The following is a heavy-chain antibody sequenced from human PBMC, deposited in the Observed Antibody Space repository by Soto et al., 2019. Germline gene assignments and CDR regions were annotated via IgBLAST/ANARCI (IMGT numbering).Heavy chain of an antibody. CDR3: ASSSRFRSDAFDI. Sequence: GASVKVSCKASGYTFTNFGISWVRQAPGQGLEWMGWISAYNGNTNYAQKLQGRVTMTTDTSTSTAYMELRSLRSDDTAVYYCASSSRFRSDAFDIWGQGTMVTVSS. D-gene: IGHD6-25*01. CDR2: ISAYNGNT. J-gene: IGHJ3*02. V-gene: IGHV1-18*01. CDR1: GYTFTNFG.